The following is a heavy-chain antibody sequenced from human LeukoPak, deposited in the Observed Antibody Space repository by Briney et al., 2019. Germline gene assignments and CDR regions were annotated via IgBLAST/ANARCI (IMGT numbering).Heavy chain of an antibody. D-gene: IGHD3-9*01. CDR1: GGSISSGDYY. Sequence: SETLSLTCTVSGGSISSGDYYWSWIRQPPGKGLEWIGYIYYSGSTNYNPSLKSRVTISVDTSKSQFSLKLSSVTAADTAVYYCARGPSRGDDILTGYYLPFDPWGQGTLVTVSS. CDR2: IYYSGST. V-gene: IGHV4-30-4*01. J-gene: IGHJ5*02. CDR3: ARGPSRGDDILTGYYLPFDP.